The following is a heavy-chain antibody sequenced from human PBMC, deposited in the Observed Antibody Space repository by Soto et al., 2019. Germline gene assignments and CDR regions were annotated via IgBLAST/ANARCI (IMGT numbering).Heavy chain of an antibody. J-gene: IGHJ5*01. D-gene: IGHD2-2*01. CDR1: GFIFSSYA. Sequence: GGSLRLSCAASGFIFSSYAMSWVRRAPGKGLEWVSAISGSGGSTYYADSVKGRFTISRDNSKNTLFLQMNSLRDEDTAVYYCARDHCSSTSCFADSWGQGTLVTVSS. V-gene: IGHV3-23*01. CDR3: ARDHCSSTSCFADS. CDR2: ISGSGGST.